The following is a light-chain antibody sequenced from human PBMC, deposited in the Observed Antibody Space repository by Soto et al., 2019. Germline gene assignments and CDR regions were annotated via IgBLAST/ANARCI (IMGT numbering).Light chain of an antibody. CDR2: GAS. V-gene: IGKV3-15*01. CDR3: QQYSNWPRT. Sequence: EIVMTQSPGTLSVSPGERATLSCRASQSVSSNLAWYQQKPGQAPRLLIYGASTRATGIPARFSGSGSGTEFTLTITILQSEDFAVYYCQQYSNWPRTFGGGTKVEIK. J-gene: IGKJ4*01. CDR1: QSVSSN.